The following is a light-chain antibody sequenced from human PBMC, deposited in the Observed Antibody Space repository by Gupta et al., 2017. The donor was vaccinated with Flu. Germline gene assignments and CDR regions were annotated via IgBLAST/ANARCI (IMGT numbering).Light chain of an antibody. V-gene: IGKV1-27*01. CDR2: GAA. J-gene: IGKJ3*01. Sequence: DIQMTQSPSSLSASVGDRVTITCRASQAISTYLAWYQQKPGKGPKLLIYGAATLQSGVPSRFSGSGSGSDFTLTISSLQPEDVATYYCQHYNSGLLTFGPGTKVDIK. CDR3: QHYNSGLLT. CDR1: QAISTY.